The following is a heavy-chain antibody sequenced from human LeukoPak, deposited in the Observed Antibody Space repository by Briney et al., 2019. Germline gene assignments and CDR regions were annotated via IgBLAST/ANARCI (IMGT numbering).Heavy chain of an antibody. CDR2: IKQDGSEK. D-gene: IGHD4-17*01. CDR3: ARVEGDDYVSYYFDY. V-gene: IGHV3-7*01. J-gene: IGHJ4*02. Sequence: GGSLRLSCAASGFTFSSYSMNWVRQAPGKGLEWVANIKQDGSEKYYVDSVKGRFTISRDNAKNSLYLQMNSLRAEDTAVYYCARVEGDDYVSYYFDYWGQGTLVTVSS. CDR1: GFTFSSYS.